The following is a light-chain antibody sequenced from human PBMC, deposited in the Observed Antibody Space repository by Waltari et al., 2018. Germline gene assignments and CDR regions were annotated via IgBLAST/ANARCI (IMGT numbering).Light chain of an antibody. CDR1: SSDVGGYNF. V-gene: IGLV2-14*01. CDR2: EVS. CDR3: TSYTSSSSLV. Sequence: QSALTQPASVSGSPGQSITISCPATSSDVGGYNFVSWSQQHPGKAPKLMIYEVSNRPSGVSNRFSGSKSGNTASLAISGLQAEDEADYYCTSYTSSSSLVFGGGTKLTVL. J-gene: IGLJ3*02.